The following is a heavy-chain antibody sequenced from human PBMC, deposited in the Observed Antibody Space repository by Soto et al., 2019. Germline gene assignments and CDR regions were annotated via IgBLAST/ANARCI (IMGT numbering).Heavy chain of an antibody. CDR2: VSWNSEIV. CDR1: GFKFGDYA. J-gene: IGHJ6*02. Sequence: SLRLSCEASGFKFGDYAMHWVRQAPGKGLEWVSGVSWNSEIVGYADSVKGRFTISRDNAKNSLYLEMNSLRTEDTALYYYAKDRGPCSGNKCSSLYYYYGMDVWGQGTTVTVSS. V-gene: IGHV3-9*01. CDR3: AKDRGPCSGNKCSSLYYYYGMDV. D-gene: IGHD2-15*01.